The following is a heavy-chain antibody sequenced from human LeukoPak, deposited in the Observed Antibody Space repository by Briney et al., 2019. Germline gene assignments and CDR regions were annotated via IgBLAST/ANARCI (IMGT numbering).Heavy chain of an antibody. J-gene: IGHJ2*01. D-gene: IGHD2-21*02. Sequence: GGSLRLSCAASGFTFSNFWMSWVRQAPGQGLDWLANLKHDGIEKYFADSVTGRFTISRDNAKNSLYLQMNSLRPEDTAVYYCAKLVVVTATYWYFDLWGRGTPVTASS. V-gene: IGHV3-7*01. CDR2: LKHDGIEK. CDR3: AKLVVVTATYWYFDL. CDR1: GFTFSNFW.